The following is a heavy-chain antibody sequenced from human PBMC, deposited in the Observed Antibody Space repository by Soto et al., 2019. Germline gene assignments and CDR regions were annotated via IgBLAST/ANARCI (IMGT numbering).Heavy chain of an antibody. CDR1: GGTFSSYT. V-gene: IGHV1-69*04. CDR3: ARDLDGSYCSSTSCPNY. D-gene: IGHD2-2*01. Sequence: SVKVSCKASGGTFSSYTISWVRQAPGQGLEWMGRIIPILGIANYAQKFQGRVTITADKSTSTAYMELSSLRSEDTAVYYCARDLDGSYCSSTSCPNYWGQGTLVTVSS. J-gene: IGHJ4*02. CDR2: IIPILGIA.